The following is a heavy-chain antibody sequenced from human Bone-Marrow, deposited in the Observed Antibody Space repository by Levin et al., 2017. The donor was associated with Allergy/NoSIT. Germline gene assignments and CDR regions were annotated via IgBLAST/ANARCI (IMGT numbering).Heavy chain of an antibody. CDR2: IYSRGDT. V-gene: IGHV3-53*01. CDR3: ARNIPVTDLGF. J-gene: IGHJ4*02. D-gene: IGHD1-14*01. CDR1: GLTVSNNY. Sequence: QHGESLKISCAASGLTVSNNYMSWVRQAPGKGLEWVALIYSRGDTYYADSVKGRFTISRDNSKNTLYLQMNSLRTEDTAVYHCARNIPVTDLGFWGRGTLVTVSS.